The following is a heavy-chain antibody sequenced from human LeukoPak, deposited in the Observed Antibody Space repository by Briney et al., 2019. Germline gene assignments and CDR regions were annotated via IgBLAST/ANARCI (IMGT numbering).Heavy chain of an antibody. V-gene: IGHV1-2*02. CDR3: AREREGELLHP. Sequence: GASVKVSCKASGYTFTDYYMHWVRQAPGQGIEWMGWINPNSGGTNYAQKFQGRVTMTRDTSISTAFMELSRLRSDDTAVYYCAREREGELLHPWGQGTLVTVSS. J-gene: IGHJ5*02. CDR1: GYTFTDYY. CDR2: INPNSGGT. D-gene: IGHD1-26*01.